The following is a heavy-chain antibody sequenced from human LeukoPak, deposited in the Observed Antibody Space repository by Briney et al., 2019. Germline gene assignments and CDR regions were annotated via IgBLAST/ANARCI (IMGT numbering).Heavy chain of an antibody. CDR1: GFTFCSYA. CDR3: ARTRFHAFDI. V-gene: IGHV3-30*04. Sequence: AGGSLRLSCAASGFTFCSYAMHWVRPAPGKGVEWVAVISYVGSNKYYADSVKGRFTISRDNSKNTLYLQMNSLRAEDTAVYYCARTRFHAFDIWGQGTMVTVSS. J-gene: IGHJ3*02. CDR2: ISYVGSNK.